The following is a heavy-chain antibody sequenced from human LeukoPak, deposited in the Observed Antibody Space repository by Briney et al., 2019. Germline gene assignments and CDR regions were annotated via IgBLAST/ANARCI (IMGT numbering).Heavy chain of an antibody. CDR1: GFTFSSYS. V-gene: IGHV3-21*01. J-gene: IGHJ4*02. Sequence: GGSLRLSCAASGFTFSSYSMNWVRQAPGKGLEWVSSISSSSSYIYYADSVKGRFTISRDNAKNSLYLQMNSLRAEDTAVYYCARDGPEYYYDSSGLVDYWGQGTLVTVPS. CDR2: ISSSSSYI. CDR3: ARDGPEYYYDSSGLVDY. D-gene: IGHD3-22*01.